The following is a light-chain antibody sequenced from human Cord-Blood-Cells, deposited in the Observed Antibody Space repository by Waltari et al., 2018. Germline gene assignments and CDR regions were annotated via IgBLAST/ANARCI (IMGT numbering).Light chain of an antibody. Sequence: QSALTQPPSASGPPGQSVTISCTGTSSAVGGYNYVSWYQQHPGKAPKLMIYEVSKRPSGVPDRFSGSKSGNTASLTVSGLQAEDEADYYCSSYAGSNYVFGTGTKVTVL. V-gene: IGLV2-8*01. CDR3: SSYAGSNYV. CDR2: EVS. J-gene: IGLJ1*01. CDR1: SSAVGGYNY.